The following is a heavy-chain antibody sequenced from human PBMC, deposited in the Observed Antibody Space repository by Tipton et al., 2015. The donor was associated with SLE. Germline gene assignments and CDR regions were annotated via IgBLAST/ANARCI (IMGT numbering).Heavy chain of an antibody. V-gene: IGHV4-39*07. CDR2: IYYSGST. CDR3: ARDGGSSWYQVGFDY. Sequence: TLSLTCTVSGGSISSSSYYWGWIRQPPGKGLEWIGSIYYSGSTNYNPSLKSRVTISVDTSKNQFSLKLSSVTAADTAVYYCARDGGSSWYQVGFDYWGQGTLVTVFS. D-gene: IGHD6-13*01. J-gene: IGHJ4*02. CDR1: GGSISSSSYY.